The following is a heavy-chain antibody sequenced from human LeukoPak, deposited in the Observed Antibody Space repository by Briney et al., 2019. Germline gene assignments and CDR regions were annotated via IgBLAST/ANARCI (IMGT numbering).Heavy chain of an antibody. D-gene: IGHD6-6*01. CDR3: ARGYSSSSEGFYYYYYYMDV. V-gene: IGHV1-18*01. CDR2: ISANNGDT. CDR1: GYTFTSYG. J-gene: IGHJ6*03. Sequence: PKASVKVSCKASGYTFTSYGISWVRQAPGQGLEWMGWISANNGDTNYAQKFQDRVTMTTDTSTRTAYMELRSLRSDDTAVYYCARGYSSSSEGFYYYYYYMDVWGKGTTVTVSS.